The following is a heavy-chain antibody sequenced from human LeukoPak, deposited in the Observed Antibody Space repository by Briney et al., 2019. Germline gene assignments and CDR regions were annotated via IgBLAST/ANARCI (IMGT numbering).Heavy chain of an antibody. CDR3: ARGAGYNYPYYFDY. V-gene: IGHV3-9*01. Sequence: GRSLRLSCAASGFTFDDYAMHWVRQAPGKGLEWVSGISWNSGSIGYADSVKGRFTISRDNAKNSLYLQMNSLRAEDTAVYYCARGAGYNYPYYFDYWGQGTLVTVSS. D-gene: IGHD5-24*01. J-gene: IGHJ4*02. CDR1: GFTFDDYA. CDR2: ISWNSGSI.